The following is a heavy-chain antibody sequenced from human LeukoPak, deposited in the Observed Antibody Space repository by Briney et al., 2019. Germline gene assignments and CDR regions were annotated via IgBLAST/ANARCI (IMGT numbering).Heavy chain of an antibody. D-gene: IGHD5-18*01. J-gene: IGHJ4*02. Sequence: GGSLRLSCAASRFTFSNYAMHWVRQAPGKGLEWVAVVSVDGSNKYYADSVKGRFSISRDNSKNTLYLQMNSLRAEDTAVYYCTTNPRMAWIQHYWGQGTLVTVSS. CDR3: TTNPRMAWIQHY. V-gene: IGHV3-30*04. CDR2: VSVDGSNK. CDR1: RFTFSNYA.